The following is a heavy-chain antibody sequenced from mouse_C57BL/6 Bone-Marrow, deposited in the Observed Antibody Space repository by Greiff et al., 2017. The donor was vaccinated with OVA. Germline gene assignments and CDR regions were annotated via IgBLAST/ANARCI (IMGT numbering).Heavy chain of an antibody. J-gene: IGHJ4*01. CDR2: INPNNGGT. V-gene: IGHV1-26*01. CDR3: ARGLPTMDY. D-gene: IGHD5-5*01. Sequence: EVKLQQSGPELVKPGASVKISCKASGYTFTDYYMNWVKQSHGKSLEWIGDINPNNGGTSYNQKFKGKATLTVDKSSSTAYMELRSLTSEDSAVYYCARGLPTMDYWGQGTSVTVSS. CDR1: GYTFTDYY.